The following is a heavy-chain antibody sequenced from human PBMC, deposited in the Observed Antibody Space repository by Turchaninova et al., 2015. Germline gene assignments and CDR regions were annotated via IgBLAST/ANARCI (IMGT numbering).Heavy chain of an antibody. CDR2: INAGNGNT. CDR1: GYTFTSYT. V-gene: IGHV1-3*01. J-gene: IGHJ2*01. CDR3: ARDLPFYGGNSNWYFDL. Sequence: QVQLVQSGAEVKKPGASVKVSCKASGYTFTSYTMHWVRQAPGKRLEWMGWINAGNGNTKYSQKFQGRVTITRDTSASTAYMELSSLRSEDTAVYYCARDLPFYGGNSNWYFDLWGRGTLVTVSS. D-gene: IGHD4-23*01.